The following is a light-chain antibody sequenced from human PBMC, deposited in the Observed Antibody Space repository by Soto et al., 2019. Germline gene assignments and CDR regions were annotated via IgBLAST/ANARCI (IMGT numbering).Light chain of an antibody. V-gene: IGKV4-1*01. CDR1: QSILYSSNNKNY. CDR3: QQYFTTPIT. Sequence: DIVMTQSPDSLAVSLGERATINCKSSQSILYSSNNKNYLAWYQQKPGQPPKLLIYWASTRESGVPDRFSGSGSGTGFTLTISSLQTEDVAVYYCQQYFTTPITFGQGTRLENK. CDR2: WAS. J-gene: IGKJ5*01.